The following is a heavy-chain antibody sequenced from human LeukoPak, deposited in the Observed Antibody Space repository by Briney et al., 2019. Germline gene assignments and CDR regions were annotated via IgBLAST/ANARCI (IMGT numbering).Heavy chain of an antibody. CDR2: IYWNDDK. CDR3: AHRPRNRGTNNWFDP. J-gene: IGHJ5*02. V-gene: IGHV2-5*01. CDR1: GFSLSTSGVG. D-gene: IGHD1-14*01. Sequence: SGPTLVNPTQTLTLTCTFTGFSLSTSGVGVGWIRQPPGKALEWLALIYWNDDKRYSPSLKSRLTITKDTSKNQVVLTMTNMDPVDTARYYCAHRPRNRGTNNWFDPWGQGTLVTVSS.